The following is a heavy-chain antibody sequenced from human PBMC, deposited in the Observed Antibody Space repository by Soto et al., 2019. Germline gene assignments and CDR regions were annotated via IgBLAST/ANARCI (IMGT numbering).Heavy chain of an antibody. V-gene: IGHV4-34*01. Sequence: QVQLQQWGAGLLKPSETLSLTCAVYGGSFSGYYWSWIRQPPGKGLEWIGEINHSGSTNYNPSLKSRVTISVDTSKNQFSLKLSSVTAADTAVYYCARSRITMVRGVIITYFDYWGQGTLVTVSS. D-gene: IGHD3-10*01. CDR3: ARSRITMVRGVIITYFDY. J-gene: IGHJ4*02. CDR2: INHSGST. CDR1: GGSFSGYY.